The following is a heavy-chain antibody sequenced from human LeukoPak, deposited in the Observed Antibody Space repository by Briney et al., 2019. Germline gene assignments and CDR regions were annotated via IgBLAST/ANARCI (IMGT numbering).Heavy chain of an antibody. V-gene: IGHV1-18*01. CDR3: ARSFYGGNHYFDY. D-gene: IGHD4-23*01. Sequence: ASVKVSCKASGYTFTGYGISWVRQAPGQGLEWMGWVSAYSGNTNYAQKLQGRVTMTTDTSTSTAYMELRGLRSDDTAVYYCARSFYGGNHYFDYWGQGTLVTVSS. J-gene: IGHJ4*02. CDR2: VSAYSGNT. CDR1: GYTFTGYG.